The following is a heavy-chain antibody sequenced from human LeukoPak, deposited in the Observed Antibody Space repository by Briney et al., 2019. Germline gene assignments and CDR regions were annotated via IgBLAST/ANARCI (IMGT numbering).Heavy chain of an antibody. D-gene: IGHD5-18*01. CDR2: ISWNSGDI. CDR3: ARDAGYGYWVVDY. Sequence: GGSLRLSCAASGFTLDDYAMHWVRQVPGKGLEWVSGISWNSGDIGYADSVKGRFTISRDNAKNSLYLQMNSLRAEDTAVYYCARDAGYGYWVVDYWGQGTLVTVSS. CDR1: GFTLDDYA. J-gene: IGHJ4*02. V-gene: IGHV3-9*01.